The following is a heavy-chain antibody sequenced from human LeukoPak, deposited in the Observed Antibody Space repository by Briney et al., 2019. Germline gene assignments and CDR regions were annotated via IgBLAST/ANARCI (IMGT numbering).Heavy chain of an antibody. D-gene: IGHD6-13*01. CDR2: IYPGDSDT. CDR1: GYSFTSYW. J-gene: IGHJ6*03. V-gene: IGHV5-51*01. Sequence: EESLKISCKGSGYSFTSYWIGWVRQMPGKGLEWMGIIYPGDSDTRYSPSFQGQVTISADKSISTAYLQWSSLKASDTAMYYCAGHVPIAAAGKTYYYMDVWGKGTTVTISS. CDR3: AGHVPIAAAGKTYYYMDV.